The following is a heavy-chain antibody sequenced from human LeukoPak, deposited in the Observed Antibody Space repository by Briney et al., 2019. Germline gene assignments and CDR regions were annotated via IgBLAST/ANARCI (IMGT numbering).Heavy chain of an antibody. Sequence: PGGSLRLSCAASGFTFSYYAMHWVRQAPGKGLEWVAVISYDGSNKYYADSVKGRFTISRDNSKNTLYLQMNSPRPEDTAVYYCATLDFGDYKVDYWGQGTLVTVSS. CDR2: ISYDGSNK. CDR1: GFTFSYYA. J-gene: IGHJ4*02. D-gene: IGHD4-17*01. V-gene: IGHV3-30-3*01. CDR3: ATLDFGDYKVDY.